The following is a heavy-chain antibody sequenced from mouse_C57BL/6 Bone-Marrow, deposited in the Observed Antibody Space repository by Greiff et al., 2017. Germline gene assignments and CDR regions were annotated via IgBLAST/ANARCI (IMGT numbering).Heavy chain of an antibody. CDR3: AREIDYDYDGASWFAY. J-gene: IGHJ3*01. Sequence: QVQLQQPGAELVMPGASVKLSCKASGYTFTSYWMHWVKQRPGQGLEWIGEIDPSDSYTNYNQKFKGKSTLTVDKSSSTAYMQLSSLTSEDSAVYYCAREIDYDYDGASWFAYWGQGTLVTVSA. D-gene: IGHD2-4*01. CDR2: IDPSDSYT. V-gene: IGHV1-69*01. CDR1: GYTFTSYW.